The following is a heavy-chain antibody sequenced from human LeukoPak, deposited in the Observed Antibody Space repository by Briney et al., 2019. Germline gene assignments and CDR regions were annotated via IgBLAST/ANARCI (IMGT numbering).Heavy chain of an antibody. CDR2: ISSSSTYI. V-gene: IGHV3-21*01. J-gene: IGHJ4*02. CDR1: GFTFSSYS. CDR3: ASGIYYTSVHTWSPV. D-gene: IGHD1-26*01. Sequence: GGSLRLSCAASGFTFSSYSMNWVRQAPGKGLEWVSSISSSSTYIYYTDSVKGRFTISRDDASNSLALQINSLRAEDTAVYYCASGIYYTSVHTWSPVWGQGTLVTVSS.